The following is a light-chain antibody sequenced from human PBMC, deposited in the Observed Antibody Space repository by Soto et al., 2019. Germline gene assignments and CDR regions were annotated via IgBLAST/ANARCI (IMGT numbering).Light chain of an antibody. Sequence: EIVMTQSQATLSVSPGERATLSCRASQRVSSNLAWYQQKPGQAPMLLIYGASTRDTGIPARFSGSGSGTAFTITISSRQSEDFADYYCHQAKNWPIYTSGQGTKLDIK. CDR3: HQAKNWPIYT. V-gene: IGKV3-15*01. CDR1: QRVSSN. J-gene: IGKJ2*01. CDR2: GAS.